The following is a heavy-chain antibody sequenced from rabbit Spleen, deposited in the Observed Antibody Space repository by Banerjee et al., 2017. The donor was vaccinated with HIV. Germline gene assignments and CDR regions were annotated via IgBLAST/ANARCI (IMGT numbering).Heavy chain of an antibody. CDR1: GFSFSSRYY. V-gene: IGHV1S40*01. CDR2: INTATGKG. J-gene: IGHJ4*01. Sequence: QSLEESGGGLVQPEGSLTLTCTASGFSFSSRYYMCWVRQAPGKGLKWISCINTATGKGVYASWAKGRFTISRTSSTTVSLKMTSLTAADTATYFCARDLVGVIGWNFYLWGPGTLVTVS. D-gene: IGHD1-1*01. CDR3: ARDLVGVIGWNFYL.